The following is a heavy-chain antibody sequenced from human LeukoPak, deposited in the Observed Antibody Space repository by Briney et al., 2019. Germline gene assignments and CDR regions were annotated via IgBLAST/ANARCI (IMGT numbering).Heavy chain of an antibody. D-gene: IGHD5-18*01. CDR3: ARGGAARFDY. Sequence: GGSLRLSCAASGFTFSNYGMHWVRQAPGKGLEWVAFIRFDGTSKFYADSVKARFTISRDNSKNTLYLQMNSLRADDTAVYYCARGGAARFDYWGQGTLVTVSS. V-gene: IGHV3-30*02. CDR1: GFTFSNYG. CDR2: IRFDGTSK. J-gene: IGHJ4*02.